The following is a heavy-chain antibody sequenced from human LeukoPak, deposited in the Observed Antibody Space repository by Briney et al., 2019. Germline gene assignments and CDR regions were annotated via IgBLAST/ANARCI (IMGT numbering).Heavy chain of an antibody. CDR1: GGSFGGYY. J-gene: IGHJ4*02. CDR2: INHSGST. D-gene: IGHD6-13*01. Sequence: PSETLSLTCAVYGGSFGGYYWSWIRQPPGKGLEWIGEINHSGSTNYNPSLKSRVTISVDTSKNQFSPKLSSVTAADTAVYYCARGLYSSSWPLDYWGQGTLVTVSS. V-gene: IGHV4-34*01. CDR3: ARGLYSSSWPLDY.